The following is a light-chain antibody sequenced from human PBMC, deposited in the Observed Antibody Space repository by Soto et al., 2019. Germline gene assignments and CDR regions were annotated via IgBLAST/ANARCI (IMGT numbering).Light chain of an antibody. Sequence: DIVITHSPDYLAVSLGERATINCKSSQSVLYSSNNKNYLAWYQQKPGQPPKLLIYWASTRESGVPDRFSGSGPGTDFTLTISSLQAEDVAVYYCQQYYSTPITFGQGTRLEIK. CDR2: WAS. V-gene: IGKV4-1*01. CDR1: QSVLYSSNNKNY. J-gene: IGKJ5*01. CDR3: QQYYSTPIT.